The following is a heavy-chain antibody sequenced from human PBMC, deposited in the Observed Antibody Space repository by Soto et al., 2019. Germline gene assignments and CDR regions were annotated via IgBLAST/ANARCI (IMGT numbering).Heavy chain of an antibody. CDR2: ISGSGGMT. V-gene: IGHV3-23*01. CDR3: AKDRTMARGIRAFDI. J-gene: IGHJ3*02. CDR1: GFAFGNYP. D-gene: IGHD3-10*01. Sequence: EAQLLQSGGGSVPPGGSLRLSCVASGFAFGNYPMAWVRQTPGKGLQWISTISGSGGMTDYEDSVRGRFTVSIDHSKDTVHLQMTSLRADDTAVYYCAKDRTMARGIRAFDIWGQGTTVTISS.